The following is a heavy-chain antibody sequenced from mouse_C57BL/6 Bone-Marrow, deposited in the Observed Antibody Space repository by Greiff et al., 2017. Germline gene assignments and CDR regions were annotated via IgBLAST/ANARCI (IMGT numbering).Heavy chain of an antibody. Sequence: QVQLKESGPGLVQPSQSLSITCTVSGFSLTSYGVHWVRQSPGKGLEWLGVIWSGGSTGYNAAFISRLSISKDNSKSQVVFKMNSLQADYTAIYYCARNDGYYGFAYWGQGTLVTVSA. CDR2: IWSGGST. D-gene: IGHD2-3*01. J-gene: IGHJ3*01. V-gene: IGHV2-2*01. CDR1: GFSLTSYG. CDR3: ARNDGYYGFAY.